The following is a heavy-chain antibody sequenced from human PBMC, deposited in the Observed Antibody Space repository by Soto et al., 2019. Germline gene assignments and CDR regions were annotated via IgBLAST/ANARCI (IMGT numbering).Heavy chain of an antibody. CDR3: ASDLVGASDSYGLDD. CDR2: IWHDGNNK. V-gene: IGHV3-33*01. CDR1: GFTFSNYG. D-gene: IGHD1-26*01. Sequence: QVQLVESGGGVVQPGRSLRLSCAASGFTFSNYGMHWVRQAPGKGMEWVAIIWHDGNNKYYADSVRGRFIISRDNSKKRLYIQINSLRAEDTAVYYCASDLVGASDSYGLDDFGQGALVTVSS. J-gene: IGHJ6*02.